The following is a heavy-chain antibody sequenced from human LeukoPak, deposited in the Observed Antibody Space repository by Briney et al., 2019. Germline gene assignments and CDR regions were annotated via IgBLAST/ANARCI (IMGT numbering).Heavy chain of an antibody. Sequence: ASVKVSCKASGYTFTSYDINWVRQATGQGLEWMGWMNPNSGNTGYAQKFQGRVTMTRNTSISTAYMELSSLRSEDTAVYYCAREALYSSGSYSRYWFDPWGQGTLVTVSS. CDR2: MNPNSGNT. V-gene: IGHV1-8*01. J-gene: IGHJ5*02. D-gene: IGHD3-10*01. CDR1: GYTFTSYD. CDR3: AREALYSSGSYSRYWFDP.